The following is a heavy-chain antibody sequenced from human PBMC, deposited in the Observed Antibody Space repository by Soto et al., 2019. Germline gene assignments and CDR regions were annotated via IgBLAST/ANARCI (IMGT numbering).Heavy chain of an antibody. D-gene: IGHD2-21*02. CDR3: AKDTLAYCGGDCYFDY. CDR1: GFTFSSYA. V-gene: IGHV3-23*01. CDR2: ISGSGGST. J-gene: IGHJ4*02. Sequence: EVPLLESGGGLVQPGGSLRLSCAASGFTFSSYAMSWVRQAPGKGLEWVSAISGSGGSTYYADSVKGRFTISRDNSKNTLYLQMNSLRAEDTAVYYCAKDTLAYCGGDCYFDYWGQGTLVTVSS.